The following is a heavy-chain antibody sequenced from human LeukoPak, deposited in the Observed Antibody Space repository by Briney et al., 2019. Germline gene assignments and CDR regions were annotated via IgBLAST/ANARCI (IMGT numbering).Heavy chain of an antibody. J-gene: IGHJ4*02. V-gene: IGHV3-7*01. CDR3: ARDPYYYDSSGYWNY. D-gene: IGHD3-22*01. CDR1: GFTFSIDW. Sequence: GGSLRLSCAASGFTFSIDWMSWVCEAPGEGLGWVANIKQDGSEKYYVDSVKGRFTISRDNAKNSLYLQMNSLRAEDTAVYYCARDPYYYDSSGYWNYWGQGTLVTVSS. CDR2: IKQDGSEK.